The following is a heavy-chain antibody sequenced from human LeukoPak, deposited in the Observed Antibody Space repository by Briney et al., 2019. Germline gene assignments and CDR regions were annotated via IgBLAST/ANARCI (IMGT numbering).Heavy chain of an antibody. J-gene: IGHJ4*02. CDR1: GYTLTELS. V-gene: IGHV1-24*01. CDR3: ATSGDSSSWPLFGY. CDR2: FDPEDGET. Sequence: GASVKVSCKVSGYTLTELSMHWVRQAPGKGLEWMGGFDPEDGETIYAQKFQGRVTMTEDTSTDTAYMELSSLRSEDTAVYYCATSGDSSSWPLFGYWGQGTLVTVSS. D-gene: IGHD6-13*01.